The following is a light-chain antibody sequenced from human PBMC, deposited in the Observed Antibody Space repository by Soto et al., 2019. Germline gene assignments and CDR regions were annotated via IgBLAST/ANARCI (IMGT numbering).Light chain of an antibody. CDR3: QQYNNWTIT. V-gene: IGKV3-15*01. CDR1: QSVRSN. Sequence: EIVMTQSPATLSVSPGERATLSCRASQSVRSNLAWYQQKHGRAPRLXIYGASTRETGIPARFSGSGSGTECTRTISSLQSEDVAVYYCQQYNNWTITFGQGTRLEI. J-gene: IGKJ5*01. CDR2: GAS.